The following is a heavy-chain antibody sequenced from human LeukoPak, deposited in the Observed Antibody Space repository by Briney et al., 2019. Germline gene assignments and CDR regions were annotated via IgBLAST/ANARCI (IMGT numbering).Heavy chain of an antibody. D-gene: IGHD2-8*01. CDR2: INPNSGGT. CDR1: GYTFTCYY. Sequence: ASVKVSCKASGYTFTCYYMHWVRQAPGQGLEWMGWINPNSGGTNYAQKFQGRVTMTRDTSISTAYMELSRLRSDDTAVYYCARGIVLMVYATKREYQNWFDPWGQGTLVTVSS. V-gene: IGHV1-2*02. J-gene: IGHJ5*02. CDR3: ARGIVLMVYATKREYQNWFDP.